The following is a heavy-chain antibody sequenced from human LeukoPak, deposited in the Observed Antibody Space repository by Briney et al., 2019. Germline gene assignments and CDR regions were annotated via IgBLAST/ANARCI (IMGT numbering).Heavy chain of an antibody. CDR2: IHYSGST. D-gene: IGHD6-13*01. CDR3: ASRIAAAGLWYFDL. J-gene: IGHJ2*01. CDR1: GGSISSYY. V-gene: IGHV4-59*08. Sequence: SETLSLTCTVSGGSISSYYWSWIRQPPGKGLEWIGYIHYSGSTNYNPSLKSRVTISVDTSKNQFSLKLSSVTAADTAVYYCASRIAAAGLWYFDLWGRGTLVTVSS.